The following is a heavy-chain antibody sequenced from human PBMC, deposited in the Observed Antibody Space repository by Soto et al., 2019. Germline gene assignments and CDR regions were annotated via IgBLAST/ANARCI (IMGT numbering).Heavy chain of an antibody. J-gene: IGHJ5*02. CDR2: TYYRSKWYN. D-gene: IGHD3-22*01. CDR1: GDSVSSNSAA. CDR3: AREHYYDSSGYYRWFDP. Sequence: SQTLSLTCAISGDSVSSNSAAWNWIRQSPSRGLEWLGRTYYRSKWYNDYAVSVKSRITINPDTSKNQFSLQLNSVTPEDTAVNYCAREHYYDSSGYYRWFDPWGQGTLVTVSS. V-gene: IGHV6-1*01.